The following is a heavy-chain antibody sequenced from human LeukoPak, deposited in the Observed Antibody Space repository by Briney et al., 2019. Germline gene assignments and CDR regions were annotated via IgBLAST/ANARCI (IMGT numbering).Heavy chain of an antibody. Sequence: GGSLRLSCAASGFTVSSNYMSWVRQAPGKGLEWVSVIYSGGSTYYADPVKGRFTISRDNSKNTLYLQMTSLRAEDTAVYYCTRDASGDTSSGPRMDVWGQGTMVTVS. CDR2: IYSGGST. D-gene: IGHD1-26*01. J-gene: IGHJ6*02. CDR3: TRDASGDTSSGPRMDV. CDR1: GFTVSSNY. V-gene: IGHV3-53*01.